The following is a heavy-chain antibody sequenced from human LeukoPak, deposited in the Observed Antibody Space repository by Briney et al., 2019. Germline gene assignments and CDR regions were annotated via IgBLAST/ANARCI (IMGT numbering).Heavy chain of an antibody. J-gene: IGHJ4*02. V-gene: IGHV1-46*03. CDR1: VYTFTSYY. CDR2: INPSGGST. CDR3: ARDLKGPINGVSAFFDY. Sequence: ASVKVSCKASVYTFTSYYMHWVRQAPGQGLERMGIINPSGGSTSYAQKFQGRVTMTRDTSTSTVYMELSSLRSEDTAVYYCARDLKGPINGVSAFFDYWGQGTLVTVSS. D-gene: IGHD2-8*01.